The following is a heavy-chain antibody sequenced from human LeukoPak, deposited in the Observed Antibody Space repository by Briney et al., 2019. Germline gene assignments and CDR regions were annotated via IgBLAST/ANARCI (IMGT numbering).Heavy chain of an antibody. D-gene: IGHD5-12*01. CDR1: GGTFSSYA. CDR2: IIPILGIA. V-gene: IGHV1-69*04. CDR3: ARGVATTLPRTWFDP. J-gene: IGHJ5*02. Sequence: ASVKVSCKASGGTFSSYAISWVRQAPGQGLEWMGRIIPILGIANYAQKFQGRVTITADKSTSTAYMELSSLRSEDTAVYYCARGVATTLPRTWFDPWGQGTLVTVSS.